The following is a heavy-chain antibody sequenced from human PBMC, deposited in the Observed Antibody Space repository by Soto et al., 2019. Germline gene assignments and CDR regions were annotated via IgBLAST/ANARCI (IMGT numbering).Heavy chain of an antibody. CDR3: ARAPMVRGVYWFDP. CDR1: GGSISSGDYY. J-gene: IGHJ5*02. CDR2: IYYSGST. Sequence: PSETLSLTCTVSGGSISSGDYYWSWIRQPPGKGLEWIGYIYYSGSTYYNPSLRSRVTISVDTSKNQFSLKLSSVTAADTAVYYCARAPMVRGVYWFDPWGQGTLVTV. D-gene: IGHD3-10*01. V-gene: IGHV4-30-4*01.